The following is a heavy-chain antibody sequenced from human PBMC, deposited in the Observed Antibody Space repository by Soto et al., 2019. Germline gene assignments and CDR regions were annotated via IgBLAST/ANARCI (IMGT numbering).Heavy chain of an antibody. Sequence: EVQLVESGGGLVEPGGSIRLSCVASGFTFTKAYMIWVRQAPGKGLEWVGRIKGSHAGGTTDYATSVKGRFTISRDDSKNTLYLQMNSLKTEDTSVYYCATEGGYPGSNFYGAYWGQGTLVTVSS. CDR1: GFTFTKAY. CDR2: IKGSHAGGTT. J-gene: IGHJ4*02. V-gene: IGHV3-15*01. CDR3: ATEGGYPGSNFYGAY. D-gene: IGHD1-26*01.